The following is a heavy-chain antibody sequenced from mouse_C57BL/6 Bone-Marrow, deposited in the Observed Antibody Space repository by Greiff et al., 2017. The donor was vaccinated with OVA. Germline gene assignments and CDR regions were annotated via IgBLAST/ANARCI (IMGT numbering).Heavy chain of an antibody. J-gene: IGHJ1*03. CDR1: GYTFTSYW. V-gene: IGHV1-64*01. CDR2: IHPNSGST. CDR3: ASSYPTSGKGGYFDG. D-gene: IGHD2-1*01. Sequence: QVQLQQPGAELVKPGASVKLSCKASGYTFTSYWMHWVKQRPGQGLEWIGMIHPNSGSTNYNEKFKSKATLTVDKSSSTAYMQLSMLTSKDSAVYYCASSYPTSGKGGYFDGWGTGTTVTVSS.